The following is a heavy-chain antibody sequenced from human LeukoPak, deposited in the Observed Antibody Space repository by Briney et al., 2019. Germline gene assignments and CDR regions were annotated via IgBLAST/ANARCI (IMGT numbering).Heavy chain of an antibody. CDR1: EFTFNNYA. V-gene: IGHV3-23*01. CDR3: ASTLPDGYYYYYYYMDV. CDR2: ISGRGGIT. Sequence: PGGSLRLSCAASEFTFNNYAVSWVRQAPGQGLEWVSTISGRGGITYYADSVKGRFTISRDNAKNSLYLQMNSLRAEDTAVYYCASTLPDGYYYYYYYMDVWGKGTTVTVSS. D-gene: IGHD2-15*01. J-gene: IGHJ6*03.